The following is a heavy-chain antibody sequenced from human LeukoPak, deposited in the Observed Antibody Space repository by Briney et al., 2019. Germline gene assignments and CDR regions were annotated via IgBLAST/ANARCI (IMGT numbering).Heavy chain of an antibody. D-gene: IGHD6-19*01. CDR1: GGSLSSYF. CDR2: IYYSGAT. CDR3: ANWYSSGWAFDY. Sequence: SETLSLTCTVSGGSLSSYFWSWIRQPPGKGLEWIGYIYYSGATNYNPSLKSRVTISVDTSKNQFSLKLSSVTAADTAVYYCANWYSSGWAFDYWGQGTLVTVSS. V-gene: IGHV4-59*08. J-gene: IGHJ4*02.